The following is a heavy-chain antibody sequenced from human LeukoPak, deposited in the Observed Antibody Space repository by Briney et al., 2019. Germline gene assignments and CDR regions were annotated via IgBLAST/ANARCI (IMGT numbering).Heavy chain of an antibody. V-gene: IGHV3-30-3*01. CDR3: ARDGVVVTAINAFDI. Sequence: GGSLRLSCAAAGFTFSSYAMHWVRQAPGKWLEWVAVISYDGSNKYYADSVKGRFTISRDNSKNTLYLQMNSLRAEDTAVYYCARDGVVVTAINAFDIWGQGTMVPVSS. J-gene: IGHJ3*02. CDR1: GFTFSSYA. D-gene: IGHD2-21*02. CDR2: ISYDGSNK.